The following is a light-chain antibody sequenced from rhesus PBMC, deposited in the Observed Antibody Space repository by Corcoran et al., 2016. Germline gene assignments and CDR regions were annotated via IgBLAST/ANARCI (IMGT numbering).Light chain of an antibody. CDR2: GVN. V-gene: IGLV2S7*01. Sequence: QSAPTQPPSVSGSPGQSVTISCTGTSSGIGGYTYVSWYQQHPGKAPKLMIYGVNTRPSGVSDRFSGSKSGNTASLTISGLQAEDEADYYCCSYTTSSTFIFGAGTRLTVL. CDR1: SSGIGGYTY. J-gene: IGLJ1*01. CDR3: CSYTTSSTFI.